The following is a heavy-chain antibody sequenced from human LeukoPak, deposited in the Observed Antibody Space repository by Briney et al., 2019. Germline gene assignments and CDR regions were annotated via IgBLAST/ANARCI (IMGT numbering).Heavy chain of an antibody. J-gene: IGHJ5*02. Sequence: ASVKVSCKASGYTFTSYGINWVRQAPAQGLEWMGWISAYNGNTNYAQKLQGRVTMTTDTSTSTAYMELRILRSDDTAVYYCARDHDIVVVVAANLGFDPWGQGTLVTVSS. V-gene: IGHV1-18*01. CDR2: ISAYNGNT. CDR3: ARDHDIVVVVAANLGFDP. CDR1: GYTFTSYG. D-gene: IGHD2-15*01.